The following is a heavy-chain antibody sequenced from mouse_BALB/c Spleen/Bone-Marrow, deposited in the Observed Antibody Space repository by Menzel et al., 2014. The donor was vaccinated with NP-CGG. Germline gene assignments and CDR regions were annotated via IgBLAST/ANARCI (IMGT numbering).Heavy chain of an antibody. Sequence: QVQLQQSGAELMKPGASVKISCKATGYTFSSFWIEWVKQRPGHGLKWIGEILPGSDSTNYNEKFKGKATFTADTSSNTAYMQLSSLTSEDSAVYYCARGDRYDVRFDYWGQGTTLTVSS. V-gene: IGHV1-9*01. CDR3: ARGDRYDVRFDY. CDR2: ILPGSDST. J-gene: IGHJ2*01. CDR1: GYTFSSFW. D-gene: IGHD2-14*01.